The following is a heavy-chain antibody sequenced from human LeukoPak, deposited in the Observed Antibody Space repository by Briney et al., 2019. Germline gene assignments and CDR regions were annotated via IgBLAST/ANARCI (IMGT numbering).Heavy chain of an antibody. Sequence: SETLSLTCTVSGGSISSYYWSWIRQPAGKGLEWIGRIYTSGSTNYNPSLKSRVTMSVDTSKNQFSLKLSSVTAADTAVYYCARHGYYDFWSGFSRKKYYFDYWGQGTLVTVSS. CDR1: GGSISSYY. D-gene: IGHD3-3*01. V-gene: IGHV4-4*07. CDR3: ARHGYYDFWSGFSRKKYYFDY. J-gene: IGHJ4*02. CDR2: IYTSGST.